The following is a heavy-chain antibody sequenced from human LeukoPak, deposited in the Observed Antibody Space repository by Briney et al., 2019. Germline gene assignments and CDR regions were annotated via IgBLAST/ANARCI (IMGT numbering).Heavy chain of an antibody. CDR2: MNPNSGNT. CDR3: ARILGSISH. V-gene: IGHV1-8*01. J-gene: IGHJ4*02. CDR1: GYTFSTCD. Sequence: GASVKVSCKASGYTFSTCDINWVRQAAGQGLEWMGWMNPNSGNTGFAHKFQGRVTMTRDTSINTAYMELSSLRSEDTAVYYCARILGSISHWGQGTLVTVSS. D-gene: IGHD1-1*01.